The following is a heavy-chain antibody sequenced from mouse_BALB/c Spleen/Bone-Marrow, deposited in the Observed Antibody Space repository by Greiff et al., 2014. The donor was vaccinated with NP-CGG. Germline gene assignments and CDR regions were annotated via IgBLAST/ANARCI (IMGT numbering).Heavy chain of an antibody. Sequence: LQQSGSELVRPGASVKLSCKASGYTFTSYWMHWVKQRPGQGLEWLGNINPGTGSINYDEKFKSKATLTVDTSSSTAYMQLSSLTSEDSAVYYCTRSGYVMDYWGQGTSVTVSS. CDR1: GYTFTSYW. CDR2: INPGTGSI. J-gene: IGHJ4*01. CDR3: TRSGYVMDY. D-gene: IGHD3-1*01. V-gene: IGHV1S22*01.